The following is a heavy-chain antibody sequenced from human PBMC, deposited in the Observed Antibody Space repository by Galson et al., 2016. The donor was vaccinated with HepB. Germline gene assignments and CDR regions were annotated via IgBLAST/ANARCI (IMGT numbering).Heavy chain of an antibody. CDR1: GFTFSSYA. V-gene: IGHV3-23*01. CDR2: ITGSGGRS. J-gene: IGHJ4*02. CDR3: AKGYNILTGLIDY. D-gene: IGHD3-9*01. Sequence: GSLRRSCAVSGFTFSSYAMSWFRQAPGKGLEWVSSITGSGGRSDFADSVKGRFTISRDNSKNILFLQMNNLGAEDTAVYYCAKGYNILTGLIDYWGRGTLVTVSS.